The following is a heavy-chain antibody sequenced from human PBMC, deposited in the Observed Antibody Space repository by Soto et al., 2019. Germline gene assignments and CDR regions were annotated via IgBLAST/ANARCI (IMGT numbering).Heavy chain of an antibody. J-gene: IGHJ2*01. V-gene: IGHV4-30-2*01. CDR3: ARGMSVTDYFYWPFDL. CDR1: GVSISSGGYS. Sequence: QLQLQESGSGLVKPSQTLSLSCAVSGVSISSGGYSWSWIRQPPGKGMEWIGYIYDSENTDYNPSLKSRVRISVDTPTNQFSLKLSSVTAADTAVYFCARGMSVTDYFYWPFDLWGRGTLVTVSS. D-gene: IGHD5-12*01. CDR2: IYDSENT.